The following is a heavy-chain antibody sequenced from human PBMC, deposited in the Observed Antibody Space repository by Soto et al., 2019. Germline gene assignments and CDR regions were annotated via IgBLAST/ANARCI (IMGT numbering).Heavy chain of an antibody. Sequence: GGSLRLSCAASGFTFSSYSMNWVRQAPGKGLEWVSYISSSSSTIYYADSVKGRFTISRDNAKNSLYLQMNSLRDEDTAVYYCATDGTVTTPGVLDYWGQGTLVTVSS. D-gene: IGHD4-4*01. J-gene: IGHJ4*02. CDR3: ATDGTVTTPGVLDY. CDR1: GFTFSSYS. V-gene: IGHV3-48*02. CDR2: ISSSSSTI.